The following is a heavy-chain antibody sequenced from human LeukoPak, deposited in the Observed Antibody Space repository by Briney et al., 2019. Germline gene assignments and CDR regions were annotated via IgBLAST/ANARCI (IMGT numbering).Heavy chain of an antibody. Sequence: GGSLRLSCAASGFTFSKAWMSWVRQAPGKGGEWVGRIKSKTDGGKTDYAAGVKGTLTRERDERKNTLYLQMNSLKTEDTAVYYCTTNYYILTGYRFDYWGQGTLVTVSS. CDR3: TTNYYILTGYRFDY. J-gene: IGHJ4*02. D-gene: IGHD3-9*01. V-gene: IGHV3-15*01. CDR2: IKSKTDGGKT. CDR1: GFTFSKAW.